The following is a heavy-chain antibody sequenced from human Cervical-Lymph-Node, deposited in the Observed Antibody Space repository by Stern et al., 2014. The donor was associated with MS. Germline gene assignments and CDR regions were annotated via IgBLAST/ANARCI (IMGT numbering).Heavy chain of an antibody. CDR3: AREAVAADNNWFDP. CDR2: LYPRGST. Sequence: VQLVESGPGLVKPSQTLSLTCTVSGGSISSGNYYWSWIRQPAGKGLEWIGRLYPRGSTKSTPSRKTGATIPPDTPKTRFSRKLSSVTAADTAVYYCAREAVAADNNWFDPWGQGTLVTVSS. D-gene: IGHD6-19*01. V-gene: IGHV4-61*02. J-gene: IGHJ5*02. CDR1: GGSISSGNYY.